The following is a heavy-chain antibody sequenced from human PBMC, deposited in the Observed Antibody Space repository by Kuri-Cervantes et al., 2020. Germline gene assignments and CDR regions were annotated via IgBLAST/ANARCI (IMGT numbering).Heavy chain of an antibody. J-gene: IGHJ5*02. CDR1: GFTFSSYD. Sequence: GGSLRLSCAASGFTFSSYDMHWVRQATGKGLEWVSAIGTAGDTYYPGSVKGRFTISRENAENSLYLQMNSLRAGVTAVYYCARGIAAGWFDPWGQGTLVTVSS. CDR2: IGTAGDT. CDR3: ARGIAAGWFDP. D-gene: IGHD6-25*01. V-gene: IGHV3-13*01.